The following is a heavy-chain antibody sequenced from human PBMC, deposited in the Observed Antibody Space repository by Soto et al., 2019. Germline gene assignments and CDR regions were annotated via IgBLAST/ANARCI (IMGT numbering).Heavy chain of an antibody. J-gene: IGHJ4*02. CDR2: INSDGSST. Sequence: GGSLRLSCAASGFTFSSYGMHWVRQAPGKGLVWVSRINSDGSSTSYADSVKGRFTISRDNAKNTLYLQMNSLRAEDTAVYYCARDRHDFWFAYDYWGQGTLVTVSS. D-gene: IGHD3-3*01. CDR1: GFTFSSYG. CDR3: ARDRHDFWFAYDY. V-gene: IGHV3-74*01.